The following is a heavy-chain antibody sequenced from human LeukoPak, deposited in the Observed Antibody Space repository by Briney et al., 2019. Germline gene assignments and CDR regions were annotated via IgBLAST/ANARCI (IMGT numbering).Heavy chain of an antibody. V-gene: IGHV4-34*01. CDR1: GGSFSGYY. Sequence: SEILSLTCAVYGGSFSGYYRSWIRQPPGKGLEWIGEINHSGSTNYNPSLKSRVTISVDTSKNQFSLKRSSVTAADTAVYYCARSHYYDSSGSQNNWFDPWGQGTLVTVSS. CDR2: INHSGST. D-gene: IGHD3-22*01. J-gene: IGHJ5*02. CDR3: ARSHYYDSSGSQNNWFDP.